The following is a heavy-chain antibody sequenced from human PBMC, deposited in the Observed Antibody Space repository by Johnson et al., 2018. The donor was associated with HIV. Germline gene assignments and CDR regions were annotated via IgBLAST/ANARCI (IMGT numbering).Heavy chain of an antibody. CDR1: GFTFDDYA. CDR3: AKDSSFISGSSGGGFDI. Sequence: QLVESGGGLVQPGRSLRLSCAASGFTFDDYAMHWVRQAPGKGLEWVSGISWNSGFIGYADSVKGRFTISRDNAKNSLYLQMNSLRAEDTALYYCAKDSSFISGSSGGGFDIWGQGTMVTVSS. J-gene: IGHJ3*02. V-gene: IGHV3-9*01. D-gene: IGHD6-6*01. CDR2: ISWNSGFI.